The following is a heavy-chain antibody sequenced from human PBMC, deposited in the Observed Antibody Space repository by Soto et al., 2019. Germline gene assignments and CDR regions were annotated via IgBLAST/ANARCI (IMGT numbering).Heavy chain of an antibody. J-gene: IGHJ4*02. Sequence: SETLSLPCAVYGGSFSGYYWSWIRQPPGKGLEWIGEINHSGSTNYNPSLKSRVTISVDTSKNQFSLKLSSVTAADTAVYYCARVPRLAYCGGDCYSKYYFDYWGQETLVTVSS. CDR3: ARVPRLAYCGGDCYSKYYFDY. CDR1: GGSFSGYY. D-gene: IGHD2-21*02. V-gene: IGHV4-34*01. CDR2: INHSGST.